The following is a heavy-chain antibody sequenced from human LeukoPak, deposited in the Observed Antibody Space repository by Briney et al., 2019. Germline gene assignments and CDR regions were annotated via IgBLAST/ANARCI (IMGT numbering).Heavy chain of an antibody. J-gene: IGHJ4*02. D-gene: IGHD5-12*01. CDR3: ATRSSLCGYFYFDY. CDR1: GYTFTDYY. V-gene: IGHV1-2*02. Sequence: ASVKVSCKASGYTFTDYYIHWVRQAPGQGLEWMGWLNPNSDGTSYAPKFQGRVTMTGDTSVSTAYMELSRLRSDDTAVYYCATRSSLCGYFYFDYWGQGTLVT. CDR2: LNPNSDGT.